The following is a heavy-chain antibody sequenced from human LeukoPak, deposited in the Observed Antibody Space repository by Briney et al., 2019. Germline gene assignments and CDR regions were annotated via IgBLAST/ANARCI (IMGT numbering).Heavy chain of an antibody. Sequence: SLXLSCVASGFGFGTYEMSWVRQAPGKGLEWVSAISGSGGSTYYADSVKGRFTISSDNSNSTLYLQMSSLTADDTAVYYCAKCQNPYIDWFDPWGQGTLVTVSS. CDR1: GFGFGTYE. D-gene: IGHD1-14*01. CDR2: ISGSGGST. CDR3: AKCQNPYIDWFDP. J-gene: IGHJ5*02. V-gene: IGHV3-23*01.